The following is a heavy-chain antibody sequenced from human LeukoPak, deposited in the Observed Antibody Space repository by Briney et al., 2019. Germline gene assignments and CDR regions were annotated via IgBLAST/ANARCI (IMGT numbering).Heavy chain of an antibody. Sequence: GGSLRLSCAASGFTFGSYSMNWVRQAPGKGLEWVSSISSSSSYIYYADSVKGRFTISRDNAKNSLYLQMNSLRAEDTAVYYCTTYGEIAVAGTLFDYWGQGTLVTVSS. CDR2: ISSSSSYI. D-gene: IGHD6-19*01. CDR3: TTYGEIAVAGTLFDY. J-gene: IGHJ4*02. V-gene: IGHV3-21*01. CDR1: GFTFGSYS.